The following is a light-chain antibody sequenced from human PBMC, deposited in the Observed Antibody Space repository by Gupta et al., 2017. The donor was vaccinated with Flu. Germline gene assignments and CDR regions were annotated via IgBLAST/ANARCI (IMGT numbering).Light chain of an antibody. CDR3: QQYNNCPPRDS. V-gene: IGKV3-15*01. Sequence: EIVMTQSPATLSVSPGERATLSCRASQSVSSNLAWYQQKPGQAPRLLIYGASTRATGIPARFSVSGSGTEFTLTISSLQSEDFAVYYCQQYNNCPPRDSFGQGTKLEIK. J-gene: IGKJ2*03. CDR1: QSVSSN. CDR2: GAS.